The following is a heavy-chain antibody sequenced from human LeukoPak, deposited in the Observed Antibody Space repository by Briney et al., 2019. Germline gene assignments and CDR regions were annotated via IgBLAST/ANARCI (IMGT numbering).Heavy chain of an antibody. CDR3: ARAGECSSTSCYTRRRSGIYYYYGMDV. CDR2: ISYDWSNK. Sequence: GGSLRLSCAASGFTFSSYAMHWVRQAPGKGLEWVAVISYDWSNKYYADSVKGRVTISRDNSKNTLYLEMNSRRAEDTAVYYCARAGECSSTSCYTRRRSGIYYYYGMDVWGQGTTVTVSS. J-gene: IGHJ6*02. D-gene: IGHD2-2*02. V-gene: IGHV3-30-3*01. CDR1: GFTFSSYA.